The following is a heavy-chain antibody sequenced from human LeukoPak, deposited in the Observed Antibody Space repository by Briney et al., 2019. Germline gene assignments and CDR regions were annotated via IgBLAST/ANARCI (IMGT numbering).Heavy chain of an antibody. CDR3: ARRSGKYKKYYFDY. V-gene: IGHV4-39*01. J-gene: IGHJ4*02. D-gene: IGHD6-19*01. Sequence: PSETLSLTCSVSGGSISSSNYYWGWIRQPPGKGLEWIGCIYYSGSTYYNPSLKSRVTISVDTSKNQFSLKLSSVTAADTAVYYCARRSGKYKKYYFDYWGQGTLVTVSS. CDR1: GGSISSSNYY. CDR2: IYYSGST.